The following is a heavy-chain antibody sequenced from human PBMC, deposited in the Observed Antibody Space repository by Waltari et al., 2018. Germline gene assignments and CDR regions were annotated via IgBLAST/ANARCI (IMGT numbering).Heavy chain of an antibody. D-gene: IGHD3-16*02. Sequence: EVQLVESGGGLVQPGRSLRLSCAASGFTFADYAMHWVRQAHGKGLEWVSGISWNSGSIGYADSVKCRFTISRDNAKNSLYLQMNSRRAEDTALYYCAKDGLPIGGVIAPDAFDIWGQGTMVTVSS. V-gene: IGHV3-9*01. CDR2: ISWNSGSI. CDR3: AKDGLPIGGVIAPDAFDI. CDR1: GFTFADYA. J-gene: IGHJ3*02.